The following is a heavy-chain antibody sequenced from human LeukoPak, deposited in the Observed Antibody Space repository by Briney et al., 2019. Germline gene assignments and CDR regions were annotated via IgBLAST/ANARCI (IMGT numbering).Heavy chain of an antibody. CDR2: IYSGGST. Sequence: GGSLRLSCAASEFTVSSNYMSWVRQAPGKGLEWVSFIYSGGSTFYADSVKGRFTISRDTSNNTLYLQMSNLRAEDTAVYYCAGGRGYTYGAHILFYWGQGTLVTVSS. CDR3: AGGRGYTYGAHILFY. D-gene: IGHD5-18*01. V-gene: IGHV3-66*01. CDR1: EFTVSSNY. J-gene: IGHJ4*02.